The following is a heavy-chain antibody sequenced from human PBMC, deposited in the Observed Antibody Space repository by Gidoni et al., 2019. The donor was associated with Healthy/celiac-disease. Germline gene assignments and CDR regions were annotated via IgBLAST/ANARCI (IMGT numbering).Heavy chain of an antibody. CDR3: ARGGALAYCGGDCPGWFDP. V-gene: IGHV4-34*01. D-gene: IGHD2-21*02. CDR2: INHSGST. CDR1: GGSFSGYY. Sequence: QVPLQQWGAGLLKPPETLSLTCAVYGGSFSGYYGSWSRQPPGKGLEWMGEINHSGSTNYHPSLKRRVTISVDTSKNQFSLKLSSVTAADTAVYYCARGGALAYCGGDCPGWFDPWGQGTLVTVSS. J-gene: IGHJ5*02.